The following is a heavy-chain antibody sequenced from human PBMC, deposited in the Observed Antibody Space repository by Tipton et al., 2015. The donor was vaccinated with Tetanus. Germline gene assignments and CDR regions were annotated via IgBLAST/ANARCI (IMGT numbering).Heavy chain of an antibody. CDR1: GGSFSGYY. J-gene: IGHJ4*02. CDR3: ARNGGGLLVDY. CDR2: IYYSGST. Sequence: TLSLTCAVYGGSFSGYYWSWIRQPPGKGLEWIGYIYYSGSTNYNPSLKSRVTISVDTSKNQFSLKLSSVTAADTAVYYCARNGGGLLVDYWGQGTLVTVSS. D-gene: IGHD1-26*01. V-gene: IGHV4-59*01.